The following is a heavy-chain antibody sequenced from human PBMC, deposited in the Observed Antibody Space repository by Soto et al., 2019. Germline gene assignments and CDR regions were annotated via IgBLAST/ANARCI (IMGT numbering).Heavy chain of an antibody. J-gene: IGHJ4*02. CDR3: VRGTNDWPGMDY. CDR1: GFTFIDYW. D-gene: IGHD3-9*01. Sequence: GGCLRLSCAVSGFTFIDYWIHWVRQAPGKGLVWVARANPDGTSTNYADSVEGRFTVPRDNAKNTLFLQMNSLRAEDTAVYFCVRGTNDWPGMDYWGQGTLVTVSS. CDR2: ANPDGTST. V-gene: IGHV3-74*01.